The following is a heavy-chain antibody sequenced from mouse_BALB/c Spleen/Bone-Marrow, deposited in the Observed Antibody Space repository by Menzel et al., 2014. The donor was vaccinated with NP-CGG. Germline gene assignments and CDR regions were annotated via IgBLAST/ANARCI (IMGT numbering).Heavy chain of an antibody. CDR3: TTGGNDWFAY. CDR1: GYTFTSYW. D-gene: IGHD2-1*01. V-gene: IGHV1-7*01. J-gene: IGHJ3*01. Sequence: VMLVESGPELAKPGASVKMSCRASGYTFTSYWMNWVKQRPVQGLEWIGYINPTSGYIEYNQKFKDKATLTTDKSSSTAYMQLSSLTSEDSAVYYCTTGGNDWFAYWGQGTLVTVSA. CDR2: INPTSGYI.